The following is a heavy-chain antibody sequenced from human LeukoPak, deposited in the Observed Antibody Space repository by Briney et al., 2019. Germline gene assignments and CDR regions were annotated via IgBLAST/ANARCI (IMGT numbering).Heavy chain of an antibody. CDR2: ISGSSGST. D-gene: IGHD3-9*01. J-gene: IGHJ4*02. CDR1: GFTFSSYA. V-gene: IGHV3-23*01. Sequence: PGGSLRLSCAASGFTFSSYAMSWVRQAPGKGLEWVSAISGSSGSTYYADSVKGRFTISRDNSKNTLYLQMNSLRAEDTAVYYCAKDYDILTGSEYWGQGTLVTVCS. CDR3: AKDYDILTGSEY.